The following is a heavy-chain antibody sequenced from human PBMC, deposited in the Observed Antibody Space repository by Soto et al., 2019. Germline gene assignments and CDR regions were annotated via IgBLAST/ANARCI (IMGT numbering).Heavy chain of an antibody. D-gene: IGHD6-13*01. CDR1: GGTFSSYA. Sequence: GASVKVSCQASGGTFSSYAISWVRQAPGQGLEWMGGIIPIFGTANYAQKFQGRVTITADESTSTAYMELSSLRSEDTAVYYCASGFIVDTAMGKSIAAAGTIGYWGQGTLVTVSS. CDR2: IIPIFGTA. J-gene: IGHJ4*02. CDR3: ASGFIVDTAMGKSIAAAGTIGY. V-gene: IGHV1-69*13.